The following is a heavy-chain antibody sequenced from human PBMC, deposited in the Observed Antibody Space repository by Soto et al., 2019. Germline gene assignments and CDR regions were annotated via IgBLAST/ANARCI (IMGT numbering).Heavy chain of an antibody. CDR1: GYTFNSYA. Sequence: ASVKVSCKASGYTFNSYAMHWVRQATGQRLEWMGWMNPNSGNTNYAQKFQGRVTMTRNTSISTAYMELSSLRAEDTAVYYCAKTQNDILDYWGQGTLVTVSS. CDR3: AKTQNDILDY. V-gene: IGHV1-8*02. J-gene: IGHJ4*02. CDR2: MNPNSGNT. D-gene: IGHD3-9*01.